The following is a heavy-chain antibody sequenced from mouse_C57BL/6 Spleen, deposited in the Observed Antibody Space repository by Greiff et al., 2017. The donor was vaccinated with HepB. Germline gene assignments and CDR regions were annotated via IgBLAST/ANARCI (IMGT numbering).Heavy chain of an antibody. Sequence: QVQLQQPGAELVMPGASVKLSCKASGYTFTSYWMHWVKQRPGQGLEWIGEIDPSDSYTNYNQKFKGKSTLTVDKSSSTAYMQLSSLTSEDSAVYDCARDYCGSSYYFDYWGQGTTLTVSS. CDR3: ARDYCGSSYYFDY. D-gene: IGHD1-1*01. CDR2: IDPSDSYT. V-gene: IGHV1-69*01. J-gene: IGHJ2*01. CDR1: GYTFTSYW.